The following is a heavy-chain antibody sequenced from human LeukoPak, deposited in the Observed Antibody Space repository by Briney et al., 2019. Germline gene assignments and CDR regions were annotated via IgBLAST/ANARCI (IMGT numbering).Heavy chain of an antibody. CDR1: GGSFSGYY. D-gene: IGHD1-14*01. V-gene: IGHV4-34*01. CDR2: INHSGST. CDR3: ARGLKTTKGFDY. Sequence: SETLSLTCTVYGGSFSGYYWSWIRQPPGKGLEWIGEINHSGSTNYNPSLKSRVTISVDTSKNQFSLKLSSVTAADTAVYYCARGLKTTKGFDYWGQGTLVTVSS. J-gene: IGHJ4*02.